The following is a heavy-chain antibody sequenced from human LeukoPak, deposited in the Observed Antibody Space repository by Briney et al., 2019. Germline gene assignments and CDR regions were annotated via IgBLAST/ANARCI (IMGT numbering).Heavy chain of an antibody. CDR1: GGSVSSGSYY. D-gene: IGHD3-22*01. V-gene: IGHV4-61*01. CDR3: ARVRGHYDSSGYYYSYFDY. Sequence: SETLSLTCPVSGGSVSSGSYYWSWIRQPPGKGLEWIGYIYYSGSTNYNPSLKSRVTISVDTSKNQFSLKLSSVTAADTAVYYCARVRGHYDSSGYYYSYFDYWGQGTLVTVSS. J-gene: IGHJ4*02. CDR2: IYYSGST.